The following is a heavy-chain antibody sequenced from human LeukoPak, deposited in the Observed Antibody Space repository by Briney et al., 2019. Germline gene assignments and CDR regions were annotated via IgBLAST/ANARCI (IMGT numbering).Heavy chain of an antibody. Sequence: GGSLRLSCAASGFTFSSYGMRWVRQAPGKGLEWVAVIWYDGSNKYYPDSVKGRFPISRDNSKNTLYLQMNSLRAEDTAVYYCARVDRLEPYYFDYWGQGTLVTVSS. CDR3: ARVDRLEPYYFDY. V-gene: IGHV3-33*01. D-gene: IGHD1-1*01. J-gene: IGHJ4*02. CDR2: IWYDGSNK. CDR1: GFTFSSYG.